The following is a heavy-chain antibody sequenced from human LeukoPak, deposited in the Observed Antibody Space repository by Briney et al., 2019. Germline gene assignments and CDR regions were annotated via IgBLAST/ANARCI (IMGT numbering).Heavy chain of an antibody. Sequence: PSETLSLTCAVSGGSITNSYWSWIRQPPGKGLEWIGYIYYSGNTKYSPSLKSRVTISVDTSKNQFSLNLSSVTAADTAVYFCARAPPWALDYWGPGNLATVSS. J-gene: IGHJ4*02. V-gene: IGHV4-59*01. D-gene: IGHD7-27*01. CDR3: ARAPPWALDY. CDR2: IYYSGNT. CDR1: GGSITNSY.